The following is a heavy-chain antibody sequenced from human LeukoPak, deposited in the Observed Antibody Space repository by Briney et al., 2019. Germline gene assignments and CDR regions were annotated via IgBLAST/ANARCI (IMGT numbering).Heavy chain of an antibody. Sequence: SETLSLTCTVSGGSISSYYWSWIRQPPGKGLEWIGYIYYSGSTNYNPSLKSRVTISVDTSKNQFSLKLSSVTAADTAVYYCARAGYSSGWYPDYYYYGMDVWGQGTTVTVSS. CDR1: GGSISSYY. CDR2: IYYSGST. D-gene: IGHD6-19*01. V-gene: IGHV4-59*01. J-gene: IGHJ6*02. CDR3: ARAGYSSGWYPDYYYYGMDV.